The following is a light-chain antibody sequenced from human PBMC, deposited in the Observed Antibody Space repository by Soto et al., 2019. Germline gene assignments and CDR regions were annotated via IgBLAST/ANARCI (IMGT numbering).Light chain of an antibody. Sequence: EIVLTQSPGTLSLSPGERAILSCRASQNIPSIYLAWYQQKPGQSPRLLIYGTSSRATGIPDRFSGSGSGTDFTLTINGLEPEDSAIYYCQQYLNSPWAFGQGTTVEIK. CDR1: QNIPSIY. J-gene: IGKJ1*01. V-gene: IGKV3-20*01. CDR2: GTS. CDR3: QQYLNSPWA.